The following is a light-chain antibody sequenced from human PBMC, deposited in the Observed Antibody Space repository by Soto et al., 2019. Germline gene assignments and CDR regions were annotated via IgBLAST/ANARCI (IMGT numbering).Light chain of an antibody. Sequence: DIQMTQSPSTLSASVGDRVSITCRASQSIGAWLAWYQQKPGQAPKLLIYKASNLQSGVPSRFSGSGSGTDFTLTISSLQPDDFATYYCQHYDSYSPTWTFGQGTKVDIK. J-gene: IGKJ1*01. CDR3: QHYDSYSPTWT. V-gene: IGKV1-5*03. CDR2: KAS. CDR1: QSIGAW.